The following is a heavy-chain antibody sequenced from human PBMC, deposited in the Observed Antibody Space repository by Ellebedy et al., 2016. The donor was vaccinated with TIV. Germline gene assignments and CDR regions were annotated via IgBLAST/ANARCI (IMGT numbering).Heavy chain of an antibody. V-gene: IGHV6-1*01. CDR1: GDSVSTDIG. Sequence: LRLSCVISGDSVSTDIGWNWIRQSPSRGLEWLGRTYYRSKWNNDYAVSLKSRITINPDMSKNQFSLQLNSVIPDDTAVYYCARGWIGSGMGVWGQGTTVTVSS. J-gene: IGHJ6*02. D-gene: IGHD1-26*01. CDR3: ARGWIGSGMGV. CDR2: TYYRSKWNN.